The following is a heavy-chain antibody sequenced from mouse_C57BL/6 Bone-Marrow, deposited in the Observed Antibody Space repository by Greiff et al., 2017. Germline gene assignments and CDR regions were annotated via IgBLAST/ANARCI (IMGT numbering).Heavy chain of an antibody. V-gene: IGHV1-82*01. CDR3: ARNYFDY. CDR2: IYPGDGDI. CDR1: GYAFSSSW. J-gene: IGHJ2*01. Sequence: VKVVESGPELVKPGASVKISCKASGYAFSSSWMNWVKQRPGKGLEWIGRIYPGDGDINYNGKFKGKATLTADKSSCTAYMQLSSLTSEDSAVYFCARNYFDYWGQGTTLTVSS.